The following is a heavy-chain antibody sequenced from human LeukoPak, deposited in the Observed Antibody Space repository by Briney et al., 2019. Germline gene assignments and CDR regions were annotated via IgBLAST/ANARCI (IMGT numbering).Heavy chain of an antibody. CDR3: ARALRFLEWLSEPNFDY. CDR2: ISAYNGNT. J-gene: IGHJ4*02. D-gene: IGHD3-3*01. V-gene: IGHV1-18*01. Sequence: ASVKVSCKASGYTFTSYGISWVRQAPGQGLEWMGWISAYNGNTNYAQKLQGRVTMTTDTSTSTAYMELRSLRSDDTVVYYCARALRFLEWLSEPNFDYWGQGTLVTVSS. CDR1: GYTFTSYG.